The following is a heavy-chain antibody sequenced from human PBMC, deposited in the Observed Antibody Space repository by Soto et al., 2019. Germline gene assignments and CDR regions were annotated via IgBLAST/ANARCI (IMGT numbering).Heavy chain of an antibody. CDR3: AVIAVAGSVDY. CDR1: GGSISSYY. D-gene: IGHD6-19*01. Sequence: PSETLSLTCTVSGGSISSYYWSWIRQPPGKGLEWIGYIYYSGSTNYNPSLKSRVTISVDTSKNQFSLKLSSVTAADTAVYYCAVIAVAGSVDYWGQGTLVTVSS. J-gene: IGHJ4*02. CDR2: IYYSGST. V-gene: IGHV4-59*01.